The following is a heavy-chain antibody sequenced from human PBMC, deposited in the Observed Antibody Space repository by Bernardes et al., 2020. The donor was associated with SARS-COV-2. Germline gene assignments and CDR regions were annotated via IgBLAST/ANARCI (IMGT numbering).Heavy chain of an antibody. CDR2: INPNSGGT. J-gene: IGHJ4*02. CDR3: ATPRGGVGYSNPALAY. V-gene: IGHV1-2*02. Sequence: ASVKVSCKASGYTFTGYYMHWLRQAPGQGLEWMGWINPNSGGTNYAQKFQGRVTMTRDTSISTAYMELSRLRSDDTAVYYCATPRGGVGYSNPALAYWGQGTLVTVSS. CDR1: GYTFTGYY. D-gene: IGHD6-13*01.